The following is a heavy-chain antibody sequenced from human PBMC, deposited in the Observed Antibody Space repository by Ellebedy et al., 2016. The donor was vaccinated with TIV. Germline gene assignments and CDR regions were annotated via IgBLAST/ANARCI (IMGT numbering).Heavy chain of an antibody. V-gene: IGHV3-49*04. J-gene: IGHJ4*02. D-gene: IGHD3-10*01. Sequence: GESLKISXVASGFPMGDYWMSWVRQAPGKGLEWVGFIRVNAFGGTTEYAASVKGRFTISRDDSRSIAYLQMDSLKTDDTAIYNCTREAIAVRGVVVSRAMMDYWGQGTLVTVSS. CDR3: TREAIAVRGVVVSRAMMDY. CDR2: IRVNAFGGTT. CDR1: GFPMGDYW.